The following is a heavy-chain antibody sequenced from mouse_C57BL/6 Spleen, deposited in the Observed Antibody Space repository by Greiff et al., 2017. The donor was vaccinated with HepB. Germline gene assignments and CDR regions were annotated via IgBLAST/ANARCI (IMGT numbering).Heavy chain of an antibody. CDR3: ARGGLLRGYFDY. J-gene: IGHJ2*01. CDR1: GFSLTSYG. V-gene: IGHV2-2*01. D-gene: IGHD2-3*01. CDR2: IWSGGST. Sequence: QVQLQQSGPGLVQPSQSLSITCTVSGFSLTSYGVHWVRQSPGKGLEWLGVIWSGGSTDYNAAFISRLSISKDNSKSQVCFKMNSLQADDTAIYYCARGGLLRGYFDYWGQGTTLTVSS.